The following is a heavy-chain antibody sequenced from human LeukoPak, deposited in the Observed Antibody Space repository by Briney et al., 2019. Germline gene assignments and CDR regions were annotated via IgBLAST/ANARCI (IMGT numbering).Heavy chain of an antibody. V-gene: IGHV4-30-2*01. J-gene: IGHJ4*02. CDR2: IYHSGST. CDR3: AKRRNAAPYYFDC. CDR1: GGSISSGGYS. D-gene: IGHD5-24*01. Sequence: PSETLSLTCAVSGGSISSGGYSWSWIRQPPGKGLEWIGYIYHSGSTYYNPSLKSRVTISVDRSKNQFSLRLSSVTAADTAVYYCAKRRNAAPYYFDCWGQGTLVTVSS.